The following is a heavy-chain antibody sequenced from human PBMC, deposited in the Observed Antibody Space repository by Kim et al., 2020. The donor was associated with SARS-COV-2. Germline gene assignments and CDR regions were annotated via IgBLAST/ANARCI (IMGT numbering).Heavy chain of an antibody. Sequence: GESLKISCKGSGYSFTSYWIGWVRQMPGKGLEWMGIIYPGDSDTRYSPSFQGQVTISADKSISTAYLQWSSLKASDTAMYYCARHGSSYYDILTGYTYYYGMDVWGQGTTVTVSS. CDR2: IYPGDSDT. CDR3: ARHGSSYYDILTGYTYYYGMDV. V-gene: IGHV5-51*01. CDR1: GYSFTSYW. D-gene: IGHD3-9*01. J-gene: IGHJ6*02.